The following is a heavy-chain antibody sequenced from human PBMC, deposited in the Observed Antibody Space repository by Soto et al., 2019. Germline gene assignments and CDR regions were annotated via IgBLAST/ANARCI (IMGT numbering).Heavy chain of an antibody. V-gene: IGHV2-26*01. CDR2: IFSNDEK. CDR1: GFSLSNARMG. D-gene: IGHD5-18*01. Sequence: QVTLKESGPVLVKPTETLTLTCTVSGFSLSNARMGVSWIRQPPGKALEWLAHIFSNDEKSYSTSLKSRLTTPKTPSKARLVLTIPTMNPVKPAKNSVPRLPVGNTYGTSTSSGMEVWAQGPRSPSP. J-gene: IGHJ6*02. CDR3: PRLPVGNTYGTSTSSGMEV.